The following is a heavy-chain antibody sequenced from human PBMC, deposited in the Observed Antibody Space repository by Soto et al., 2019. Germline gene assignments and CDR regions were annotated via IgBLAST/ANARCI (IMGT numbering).Heavy chain of an antibody. V-gene: IGHV4-59*01. CDR1: GGSISSYY. CDR2: IYYSGST. J-gene: IGHJ3*02. Sequence: SETLSLTCTVSGGSISSYYWSCIRQPPGKGLEWIGYIYYSGSTNYNPSLKSRVTISVDTSKNQFSLKLSSVTAADTAVYYCARVWRRGPQAFDIWGQGTMVTVSS. D-gene: IGHD3-10*01. CDR3: ARVWRRGPQAFDI.